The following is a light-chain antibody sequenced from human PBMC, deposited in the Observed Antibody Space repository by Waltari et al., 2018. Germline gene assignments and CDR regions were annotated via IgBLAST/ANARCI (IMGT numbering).Light chain of an antibody. CDR2: AAS. Sequence: VLTQSPGTLSVSPGERATLSCRASQSISKYLVWYQQRPGHAPRLLIYAASTRATGIPDRFSGSGFGTDFTLTISRLEPEDFAMYYCQNHERLPATFGQGTKVEIK. V-gene: IGKV3-20*01. CDR3: QNHERLPAT. CDR1: QSISKY. J-gene: IGKJ1*01.